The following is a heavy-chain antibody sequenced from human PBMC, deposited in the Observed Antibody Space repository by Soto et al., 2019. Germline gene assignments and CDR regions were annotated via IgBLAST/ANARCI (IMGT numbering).Heavy chain of an antibody. CDR3: AKDRHSGYCSGGTCYSVPLDY. CDR1: GFTFSSYA. D-gene: IGHD2-15*01. J-gene: IGHJ4*02. Sequence: EVQLLESGGGLVQPGGSLRLSCAASGFTFSSYAMSWVRQAPEKGLEWVSVISGSGGSTYYADSVEGRFTISRDNSKNTLYLQMNSLRAEDTAVYYCAKDRHSGYCSGGTCYSVPLDYWGQGTLVTVSS. CDR2: ISGSGGST. V-gene: IGHV3-23*01.